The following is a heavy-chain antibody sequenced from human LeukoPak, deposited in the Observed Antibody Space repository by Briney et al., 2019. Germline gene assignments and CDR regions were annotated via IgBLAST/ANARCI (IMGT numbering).Heavy chain of an antibody. V-gene: IGHV3-11*01. CDR3: AAGWDSRWNYFDY. J-gene: IGHJ4*02. Sequence: GGSLRLSCAASGFTFSDYYMSWIRQAPGKGLEWVSYISSSGSTIYYADSVKGRFTISRDNVKNSLYLQMNSLRAEDTAVYYCAAGWDSRWNYFDYWGQGTLVTVSS. CDR1: GFTFSDYY. CDR2: ISSSGSTI. D-gene: IGHD5-12*01.